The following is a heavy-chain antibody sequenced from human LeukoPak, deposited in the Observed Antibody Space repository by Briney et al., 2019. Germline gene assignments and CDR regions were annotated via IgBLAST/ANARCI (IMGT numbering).Heavy chain of an antibody. D-gene: IGHD3-16*01. J-gene: IGHJ2*01. CDR3: ARDWGSLRLHL. CDR2: IYSGGST. Sequence: PGGSLRLSCAPSVFTVCSNYMSWVHQSPGKGLKLSSIIYSGGSTYYADSVKRRFTVSRDTSNNTLYLQMNTLIAYATDLYYCARDWGSLRLHLWGRGPLVTVSS. V-gene: IGHV3-53*01. CDR1: VFTVCSNY.